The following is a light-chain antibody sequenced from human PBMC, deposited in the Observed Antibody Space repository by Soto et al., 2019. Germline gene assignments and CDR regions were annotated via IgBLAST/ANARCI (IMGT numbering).Light chain of an antibody. CDR2: AAS. CDR3: QQLNSYPLT. J-gene: IGKJ4*01. V-gene: IGKV1-9*01. Sequence: DIQLTQSPSFLPASVGDRVTITCRASQGMSNYLAWYQQKPGKAPGLLMYAASTLQRGVSSRFSGSGSGTEFTLTISNLQPEDFATYYCQQLNSYPLTFGGGTKVDIK. CDR1: QGMSNY.